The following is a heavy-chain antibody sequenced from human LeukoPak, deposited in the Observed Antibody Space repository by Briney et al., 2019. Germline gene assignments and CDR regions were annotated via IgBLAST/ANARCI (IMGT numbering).Heavy chain of an antibody. D-gene: IGHD1-26*01. V-gene: IGHV3-23*01. J-gene: IGHJ4*02. CDR2: SGSGGST. CDR1: GFIFSIYG. CDR3: AKGDYSGSYYFDY. Sequence: PGGSLRLSCAVSGFIFSIYGMSWVRQAPGKGLEWVSVSGSGGSTYYADSVKGRFSISRDNSKNTLYLQMNSLRAEDTAVYYCAKGDYSGSYYFDYWGQGTLVTVSS.